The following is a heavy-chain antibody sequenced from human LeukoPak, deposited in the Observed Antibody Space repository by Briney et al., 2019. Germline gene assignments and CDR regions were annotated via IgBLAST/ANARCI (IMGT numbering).Heavy chain of an antibody. J-gene: IGHJ4*02. CDR1: GGSISSYY. Sequence: TPSETLSLTCTVSGGSISSYYWSWIRQPPGKGREWIGYIYHSGSTNYNPSLKSRVTISVDTSKNQFSLKLSSVTAADTAVYYCARESGSVTSEVDFDYWGQGTLVTVSS. D-gene: IGHD4-17*01. CDR2: IYHSGST. CDR3: ARESGSVTSEVDFDY. V-gene: IGHV4-59*01.